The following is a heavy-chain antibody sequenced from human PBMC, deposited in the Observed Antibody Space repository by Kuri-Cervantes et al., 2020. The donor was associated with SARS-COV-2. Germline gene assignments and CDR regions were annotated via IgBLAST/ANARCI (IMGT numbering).Heavy chain of an antibody. CDR2: ISYDGRNK. V-gene: IGHV3-30*04. CDR1: GFTFSSYA. CDR3: ARSIVVVPDPDGVAEYQGGGLAFDI. Sequence: LSLTCAASGFTFSSYAMHWVRQAPGKGREWVAVISYDGRNKYYADSVKGRFTISRDNSKNTLYLQMNSLRAEDTAVYYCARSIVVVPDPDGVAEYQGGGLAFDIWGQGTMVTVSS. J-gene: IGHJ3*02. D-gene: IGHD2-2*01.